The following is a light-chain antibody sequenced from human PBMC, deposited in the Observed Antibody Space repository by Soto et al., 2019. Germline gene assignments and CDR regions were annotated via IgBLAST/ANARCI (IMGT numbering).Light chain of an antibody. CDR2: DSS. CDR1: YSISSS. J-gene: IGKJ2*01. Sequence: DILLTQSPSFLSASVEDRVTISCRASYSISSSLAWYQQEPGKPPKLLIYDSSSLENGVPSRFTGSGSGTKFTLTISGLQPGDFATYFCQQHNNYPYTFGQGTKVEI. CDR3: QQHNNYPYT. V-gene: IGKV1-9*01.